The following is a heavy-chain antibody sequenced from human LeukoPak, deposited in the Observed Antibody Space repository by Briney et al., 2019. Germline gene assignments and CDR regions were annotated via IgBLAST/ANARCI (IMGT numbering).Heavy chain of an antibody. CDR2: INHSGST. D-gene: IGHD2-8*01. Sequence: SETLSLTCAVYGGSFSGYYWSWIRQPPGKGLEWIGEINHSGSTNYNPSLKSRVTISVDTSKNQFPLKLSSVTAADTAVYYCARALGHCTNGVCYGDWFDPWGQGTLVTVSS. V-gene: IGHV4-34*01. CDR3: ARALGHCTNGVCYGDWFDP. CDR1: GGSFSGYY. J-gene: IGHJ5*02.